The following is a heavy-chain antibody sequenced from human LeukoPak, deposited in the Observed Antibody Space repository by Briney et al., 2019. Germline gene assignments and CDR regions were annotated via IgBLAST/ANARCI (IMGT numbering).Heavy chain of an antibody. Sequence: SETLSLTCAVYGGSFSGYYWSWIRQPPGKGLEWIGYIYYNGSTYYNPSLKSRVTISVDTSKNQFSLKLSSVTAADTAVYYCARARRYSSSTNYYFDYWGQGTLVTVSS. D-gene: IGHD6-6*01. CDR1: GGSFSGYY. CDR2: IYYNGST. CDR3: ARARRYSSSTNYYFDY. V-gene: IGHV4-30-4*08. J-gene: IGHJ4*02.